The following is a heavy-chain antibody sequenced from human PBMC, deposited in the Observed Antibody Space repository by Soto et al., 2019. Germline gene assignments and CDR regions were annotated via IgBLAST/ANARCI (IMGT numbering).Heavy chain of an antibody. J-gene: IGHJ4*02. D-gene: IGHD6-13*01. V-gene: IGHV4-59*12. CDR2: IYYSGST. Sequence: SETLSLTCTVSGGSISSYYWSWIRQPPGKGLEWIGYIYYSGSTNYNPSLKSRVTISVDTSKNQFSLKLSSVTAADSVIYYCARAGRSWRYSCDSWGRGTLVTVAS. CDR3: ARAGRSWRYSCDS. CDR1: GGSISSYY.